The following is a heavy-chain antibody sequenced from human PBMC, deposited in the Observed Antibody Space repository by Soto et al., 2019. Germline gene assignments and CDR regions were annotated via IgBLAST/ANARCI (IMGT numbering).Heavy chain of an antibody. CDR1: GYTFTSYG. J-gene: IGHJ6*03. CDR3: ARHAYGDYAFDMDV. D-gene: IGHD4-17*01. V-gene: IGHV1-18*01. CDR2: ISAYNGNT. Sequence: QVQLVQSGAEVKKPGASVKVSCKASGYTFTSYGISWVRQAPGQGLEWMGWISAYNGNTNYAQKLQGSVTMTTDTSTSIAYMELRSLRSDDTAVYYGARHAYGDYAFDMDVWGKGTTVTVSS.